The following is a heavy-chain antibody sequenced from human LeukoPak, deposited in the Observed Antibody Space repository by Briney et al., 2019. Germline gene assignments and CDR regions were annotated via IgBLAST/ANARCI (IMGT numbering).Heavy chain of an antibody. Sequence: PGGSLRLSCATSGFTFSSYSIIWVRQAPGKGLEWVPYISNEGRTRYFADAVKGRFSISRDSAKKSVCLQMNSLRDDDTAVYYCATVRGPTLEIMYFDYWGQGTLVTVSS. V-gene: IGHV3-48*02. D-gene: IGHD4-23*01. CDR1: GFTFSSYS. J-gene: IGHJ4*02. CDR3: ATVRGPTLEIMYFDY. CDR2: ISNEGRTR.